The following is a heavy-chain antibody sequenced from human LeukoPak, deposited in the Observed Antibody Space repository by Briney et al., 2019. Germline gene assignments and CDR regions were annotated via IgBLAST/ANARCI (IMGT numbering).Heavy chain of an antibody. V-gene: IGHV4-34*01. J-gene: IGHJ4*02. D-gene: IGHD3-10*01. CDR1: GFTFSTFA. CDR2: VNHSGST. Sequence: PGGSLRLSCAASGFTFSTFAMIWIRQPPGKGLEWIGEVNHSGSTNYNPSLKSRVTISVDTSKNQFSLKLSSVTAADTAVYYCARHAPRNYYGSGSYPPFDYWGQGTLVTVSS. CDR3: ARHAPRNYYGSGSYPPFDY.